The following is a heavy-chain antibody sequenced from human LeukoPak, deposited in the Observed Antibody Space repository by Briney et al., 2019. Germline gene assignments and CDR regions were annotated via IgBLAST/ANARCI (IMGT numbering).Heavy chain of an antibody. J-gene: IGHJ1*01. Sequence: GGSLRLSCAASGFTFSSYSMNWVRQAPGKGLEWVSYISSVGGTTYYADSVKGRFTVSRDNAKNSLFLQMNSLRAEDTAVYYCANHPGRTATQTKYFQHWGQGTLVTVSS. CDR2: ISSVGGTT. D-gene: IGHD2-15*01. CDR1: GFTFSSYS. V-gene: IGHV3-48*01. CDR3: ANHPGRTATQTKYFQH.